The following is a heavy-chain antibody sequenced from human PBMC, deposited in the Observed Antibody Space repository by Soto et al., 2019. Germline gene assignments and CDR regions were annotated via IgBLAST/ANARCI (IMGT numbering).Heavy chain of an antibody. CDR1: GFSLNNYG. CDR3: ATGGFCSGGSCPGYFFCCSGMIV. V-gene: IGHV3-30*03. D-gene: IGHD2-15*01. J-gene: IGHJ6*02. Sequence: QVQLVESGGGVVQPGTSLRLSCAASGFSLNNYGMNWVRQAPGKGLEWVAVISNNGSNSYYADSVRGRFTISRDNSKNTLHLQLNSLRPADTAVYYCATGGFCSGGSCPGYFFCCSGMIVWGVETKFTVSS. CDR2: ISNNGSNS.